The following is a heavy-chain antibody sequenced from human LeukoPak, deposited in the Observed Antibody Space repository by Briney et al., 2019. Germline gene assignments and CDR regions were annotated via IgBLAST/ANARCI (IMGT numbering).Heavy chain of an antibody. CDR3: AKDRHFEGSGSSTWEWDV. CDR1: GFTFDDYV. D-gene: IGHD3-10*01. J-gene: IGHJ6*04. Sequence: GGSLRLSCAASGFTFDDYVMSWVRQAPGKGLEWVSAISGSGGSTYYAVSVKGRFTISRDKSKNTLSLQMNILRAEDTAVYYCAKDRHFEGSGSSTWEWDVWGKGTTVTISS. V-gene: IGHV3-23*01. CDR2: ISGSGGST.